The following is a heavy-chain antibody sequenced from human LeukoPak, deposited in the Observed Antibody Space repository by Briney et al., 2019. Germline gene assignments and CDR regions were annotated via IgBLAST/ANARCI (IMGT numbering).Heavy chain of an antibody. CDR3: ARDGVVTMELDY. J-gene: IGHJ4*02. Sequence: PSETLSLTCTVSGYSISSGYYWGWIRQPPGKGLEWIGSIYHSGSTYCNPSLKSRVTISVDTSKNQFSLKLSSVTAADTAMCYCARDGVVTMELDYWGQGTLVTVSS. CDR1: GYSISSGYY. D-gene: IGHD3-3*01. CDR2: IYHSGST. V-gene: IGHV4-38-2*02.